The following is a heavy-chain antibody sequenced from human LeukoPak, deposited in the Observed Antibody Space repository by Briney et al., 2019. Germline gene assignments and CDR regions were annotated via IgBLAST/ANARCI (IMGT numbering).Heavy chain of an antibody. CDR2: FYKTDFT. Sequence: GGSVRLSCAASGFTVSSNYMSWVRQAPGKGLEWVSVFYKTDFTEHADSVQGRFSISRDNSKNTLYLQMNSLRAEDTAVYYCARGITGYSGYDYWGQGTLVTVSS. D-gene: IGHD5-12*01. CDR1: GFTVSSNY. V-gene: IGHV3-66*01. CDR3: ARGITGYSGYDY. J-gene: IGHJ4*02.